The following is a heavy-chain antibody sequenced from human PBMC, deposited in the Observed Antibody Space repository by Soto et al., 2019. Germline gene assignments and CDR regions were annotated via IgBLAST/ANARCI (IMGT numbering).Heavy chain of an antibody. V-gene: IGHV1-18*01. D-gene: IGHD3-22*01. Sequence: QVQLVQSGAEVKKPGASVKVSCKASGYTFTSYGISWVRQAPGQGLEWMGWISAYNGNTNYAQKLQGRVTMTTDTSTSTADMELRSLRSDDTAVYYCARAGYYYDSSGYYPGDYWGQGTLVTVSS. CDR3: ARAGYYYDSSGYYPGDY. J-gene: IGHJ4*02. CDR2: ISAYNGNT. CDR1: GYTFTSYG.